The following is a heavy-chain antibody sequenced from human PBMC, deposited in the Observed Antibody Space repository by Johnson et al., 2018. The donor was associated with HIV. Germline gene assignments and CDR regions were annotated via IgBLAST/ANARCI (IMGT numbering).Heavy chain of an antibody. CDR3: AKCFSYDNTPYYYVPFDI. V-gene: IGHV3-30*18. Sequence: QEQLVESGGGVVQPGRSLRLSCAASGFIFSSYGMHWVRQAPGKGLEWVTGMSYDGSNRYYADSVQGRFTISRDNSKNTLYLQMNSLSAEDTALYYCAKCFSYDNTPYYYVPFDIWGQGTLVTVAS. J-gene: IGHJ3*02. CDR1: GFIFSSYG. D-gene: IGHD3-22*01. CDR2: MSYDGSNR.